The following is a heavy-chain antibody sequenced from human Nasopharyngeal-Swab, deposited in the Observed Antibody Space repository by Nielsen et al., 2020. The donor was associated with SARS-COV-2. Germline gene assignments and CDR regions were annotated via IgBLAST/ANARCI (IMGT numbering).Heavy chain of an antibody. CDR3: ARLDPYSSRDDY. V-gene: IGHV4-39*01. CDR2: IYYSGST. J-gene: IGHJ4*02. D-gene: IGHD6-13*01. Sequence: GQAPGKGLEWIGSIYYSGSTYYNPSLKSRVPISVDTSKNQFSLKLSSVTAADTAVYYCARLDPYSSRDDYWGQGTLVTVSS.